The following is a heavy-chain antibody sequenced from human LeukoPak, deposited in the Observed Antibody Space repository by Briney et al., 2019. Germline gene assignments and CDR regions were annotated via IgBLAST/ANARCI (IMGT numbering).Heavy chain of an antibody. J-gene: IGHJ4*02. CDR3: ARVKGLYGDYGEIEY. Sequence: ASVKVSCKASGYTFTDHYMHWVRQAPGQGLECMGWINPKSDYTNYAQKFQGRVTMTRDTSISTAYMELSRLRSDDTAVYYCARVKGLYGDYGEIEYWGQGTLVTVPS. D-gene: IGHD4-17*01. V-gene: IGHV1-2*02. CDR2: INPKSDYT. CDR1: GYTFTDHY.